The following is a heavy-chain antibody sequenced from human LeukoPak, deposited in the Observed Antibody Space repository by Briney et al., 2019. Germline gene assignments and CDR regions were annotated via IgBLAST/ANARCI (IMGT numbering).Heavy chain of an antibody. V-gene: IGHV3-30-3*01. D-gene: IGHD3-10*01. Sequence: PGGSLRLSCAASGFTFSSYAMHWVRQAPGKGLEWVAVISYDGSNKYYADSVKGRFTISRDNSKNTLYLQMNSLRAEDTAVYYCAKASGAHWGQGTLVTVSS. CDR3: AKASGAH. CDR1: GFTFSSYA. J-gene: IGHJ4*02. CDR2: ISYDGSNK.